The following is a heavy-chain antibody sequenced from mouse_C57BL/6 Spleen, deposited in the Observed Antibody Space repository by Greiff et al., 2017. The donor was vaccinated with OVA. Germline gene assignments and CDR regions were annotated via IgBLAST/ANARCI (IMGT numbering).Heavy chain of an antibody. J-gene: IGHJ2*01. CDR3: ARSSYGNPYYFDY. Sequence: VQLQESDAELVKPGASVKISCKVSGYTFTDYTIHWMKQRPEQGLEWIGYIYPRDGSTKYNEKFKGKATLTADKSSSTAYMQLNSLTSEDSAFYFCARSSYGNPYYFDYWGQGTTLTVSS. CDR2: IYPRDGST. CDR1: GYTFTDYT. V-gene: IGHV1-78*01. D-gene: IGHD2-1*01.